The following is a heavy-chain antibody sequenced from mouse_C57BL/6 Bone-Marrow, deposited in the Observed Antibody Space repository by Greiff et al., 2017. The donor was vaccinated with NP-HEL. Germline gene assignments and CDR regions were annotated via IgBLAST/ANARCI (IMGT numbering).Heavy chain of an antibody. J-gene: IGHJ2*01. V-gene: IGHV3-6*01. CDR3: ARYDYDEED. CDR2: ISYDGSN. CDR1: GYSITSGYY. D-gene: IGHD2-4*01. Sequence: EVKLEESGPGLVKPSQSLSLTCSVTGYSITSGYYWNWIRQFPGNKLEWMGYISYDGSNNYNPSLKNRISITRDTSKNQFFLKLKSVTTEDTATYYCARYDYDEEDWGQGTTLTVSS.